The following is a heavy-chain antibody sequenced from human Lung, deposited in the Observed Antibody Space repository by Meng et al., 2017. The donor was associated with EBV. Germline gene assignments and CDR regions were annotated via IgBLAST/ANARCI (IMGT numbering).Heavy chain of an antibody. CDR1: GGPNSSIDW. D-gene: IGHD6-13*01. V-gene: IGHV4-4*02. CDR2: IYHSGST. J-gene: IGHJ5*02. Sequence: ESDPGVVKPSETLYLTVTVSGGPNSSIDWGTWVRQPPGKGLEWIGEIYHSGSTNYNPSLKSRVTISVDKSKNQFSLKLSSVTAADTAVYYCARVAAAGNEWFDPWGQGTLVTVSS. CDR3: ARVAAAGNEWFDP.